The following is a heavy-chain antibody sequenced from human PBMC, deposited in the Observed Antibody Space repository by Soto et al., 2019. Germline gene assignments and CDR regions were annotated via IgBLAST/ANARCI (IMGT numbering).Heavy chain of an antibody. J-gene: IGHJ4*02. Sequence: PGGSLRLSCAASGLTFRSYAMSWVRQAPGKGLEWVSVISGSGGSTYYADSVKGRFTISRDNSKNTLYLQMNSLRAEDTAVYYCAKARPPYCSSTSCYVSQFDYWGQGTLVTVSS. CDR1: GLTFRSYA. D-gene: IGHD2-2*01. CDR3: AKARPPYCSSTSCYVSQFDY. CDR2: ISGSGGST. V-gene: IGHV3-23*01.